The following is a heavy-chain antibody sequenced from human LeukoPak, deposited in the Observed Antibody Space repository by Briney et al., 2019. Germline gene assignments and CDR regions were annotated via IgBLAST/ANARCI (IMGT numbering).Heavy chain of an antibody. CDR3: ARKGPYGGQSRQYYYYYMDV. CDR1: GGSISSSSYY. V-gene: IGHV4-39*07. CDR2: IYYSGST. D-gene: IGHD2-15*01. J-gene: IGHJ6*03. Sequence: PSETLSLTCTVSGGSISSSSYYWGWIRQHPGKGLEWIGSIYYSGSTYYNPSLKSRVTISVDTSKNQFSLKLSSVTAADTAVYYCARKGPYGGQSRQYYYYYMDVWGKGTTVTISS.